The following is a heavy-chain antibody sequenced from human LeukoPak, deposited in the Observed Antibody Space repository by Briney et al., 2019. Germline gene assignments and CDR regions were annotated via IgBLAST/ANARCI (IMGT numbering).Heavy chain of an antibody. CDR3: ARNNTLMMYPRGGEDQGFDY. D-gene: IGHD2-8*01. CDR1: GGSISSGSYY. Sequence: SETLSLTCTVSGGSISSGSYYWGWIRRPPGKGLEWIASIYYSGSTHYNPSLKSRVTISVDTSKNEFSLKLSSVTAADTAVYYCARNNTLMMYPRGGEDQGFDYWGQGTLVSVSS. CDR2: IYYSGST. J-gene: IGHJ4*02. V-gene: IGHV4-39*01.